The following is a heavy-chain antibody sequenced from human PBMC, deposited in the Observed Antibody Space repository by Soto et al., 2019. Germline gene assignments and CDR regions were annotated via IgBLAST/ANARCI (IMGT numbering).Heavy chain of an antibody. J-gene: IGHJ4*02. V-gene: IGHV3-23*01. Sequence: GGSLRLSCAASGLTFSDYAMAWVRQAPGQGLEWVSAITAGGGSTYHADSVKGRFTISRDNSKNTLYLQMNSLRAEDAAVYLGAKGSASGSPYYFDFWGPGSLVTVS. CDR1: GLTFSDYA. CDR3: AKGSASGSPYYFDF. D-gene: IGHD5-12*01. CDR2: ITAGGGST.